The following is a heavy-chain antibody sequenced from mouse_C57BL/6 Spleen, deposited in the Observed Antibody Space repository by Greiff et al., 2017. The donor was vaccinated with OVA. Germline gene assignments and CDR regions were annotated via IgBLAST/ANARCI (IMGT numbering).Heavy chain of an antibody. D-gene: IGHD2-3*01. CDR3: ARNYDGYYPYAMDY. J-gene: IGHJ4*01. CDR2: IWSGGST. Sequence: QVQLKESGPGLVQPSQSLSITCTVSGFSLTSYGVHWVRQSPGKGLEWLGVIWSGGSTDYNAAFISRLSISKDNSKSQVFFKMNSLQADDTAIYYCARNYDGYYPYAMDYWGQGTSVTVSS. V-gene: IGHV2-2*01. CDR1: GFSLTSYG.